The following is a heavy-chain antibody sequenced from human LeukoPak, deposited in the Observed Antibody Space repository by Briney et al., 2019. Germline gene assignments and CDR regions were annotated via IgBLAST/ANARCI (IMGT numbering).Heavy chain of an antibody. CDR1: GGSISSYY. CDR3: ARIFTLPRITTWEGWFDP. J-gene: IGHJ5*02. D-gene: IGHD3-3*01. Sequence: SETLSLTCTVSGGSISSYYWSWIRQPPGKGLEWIGYIYTSGSTNYNPSLKSRVTISVDTSKNQFSLKLSSVTAADTAVYYCARIFTLPRITTWEGWFDPWAREPWSPSPQ. CDR2: IYTSGST. V-gene: IGHV4-4*09.